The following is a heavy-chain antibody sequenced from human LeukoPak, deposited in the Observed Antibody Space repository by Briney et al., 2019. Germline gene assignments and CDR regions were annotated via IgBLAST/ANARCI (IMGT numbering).Heavy chain of an antibody. D-gene: IGHD3-16*01. CDR1: GFTFSSYH. CDR2: ISARNIAI. CDR3: ARDSGGGYSMDV. J-gene: IGHJ6*02. V-gene: IGHV3-48*02. Sequence: PGGSLRLSCAASGFTFSSYHMNWVRQAPGKGLEWISYISARNIAIYYADSVKGRFTISRDDAKNSLYLQMNSLTDEDTALYYCARDSGGGYSMDVWGQGTTVTVSS.